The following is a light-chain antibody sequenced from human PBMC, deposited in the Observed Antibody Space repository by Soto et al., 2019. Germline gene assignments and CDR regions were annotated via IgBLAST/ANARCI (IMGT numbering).Light chain of an antibody. V-gene: IGKV1-33*01. CDR3: QQYDNFPIT. CDR2: DTS. Sequence: DIQMTQSPSSLSAFVGDRVTITCQASQDISNYLNWYQQKPGKAPNLLIYDTSTLETGVPSRFSGSLSGTDFTLTISDLQTEDIATYYCQQYDNFPITFGGGTKVDIK. CDR1: QDISNY. J-gene: IGKJ4*01.